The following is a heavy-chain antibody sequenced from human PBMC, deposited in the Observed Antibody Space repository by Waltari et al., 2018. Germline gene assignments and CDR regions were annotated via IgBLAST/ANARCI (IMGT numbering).Heavy chain of an antibody. CDR1: GGSFSGYY. CDR2: INHSGST. V-gene: IGHV4-34*01. Sequence: QVQLQQWGAGLLKPSETLSLTCAVYGGSFSGYYWSWIRQPPGKGLEWIGEINHSGSTNYNPSLKSRVTISVDTSKNQFSLKLSSVTAADTAVYYCARGRQGGGGGGSCYLDYWGQGTLVTVSS. CDR3: ARGRQGGGGGGSCYLDY. J-gene: IGHJ4*02. D-gene: IGHD2-15*01.